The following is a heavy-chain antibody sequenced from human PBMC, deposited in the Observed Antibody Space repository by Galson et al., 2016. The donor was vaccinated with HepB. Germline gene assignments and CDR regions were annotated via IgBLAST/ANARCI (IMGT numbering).Heavy chain of an antibody. CDR1: GFTFSSYW. D-gene: IGHD2-2*01. Sequence: SLRLSCAASGFTFSSYWMHWVRHAPGEGLEWVAFVWYDGSKKYYGTSVEGRFTISRDNSKNTLYLQMNSLRVGDTAVYYCARGTETSWYGQFDYWGQGTLVTVSS. CDR3: ARGTETSWYGQFDY. CDR2: VWYDGSKK. V-gene: IGHV3-33*08. J-gene: IGHJ4*02.